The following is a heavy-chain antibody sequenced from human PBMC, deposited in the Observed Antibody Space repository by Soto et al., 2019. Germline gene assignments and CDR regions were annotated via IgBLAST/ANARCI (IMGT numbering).Heavy chain of an antibody. D-gene: IGHD3-10*01. CDR2: ISGSGGST. CDR3: AKRHYGSGSDTEPNYYYGMDV. V-gene: IGHV3-23*01. CDR1: GFTFSSYA. Sequence: GGSLRLSCAASGFTFSSYAMSWVRQAPGKGLEWVSAISGSGGSTYYADSVKGRFTISRDNSKNPLYLQMNSLRAEDTAVYYCAKRHYGSGSDTEPNYYYGMDVWGQGTTVTVSS. J-gene: IGHJ6*02.